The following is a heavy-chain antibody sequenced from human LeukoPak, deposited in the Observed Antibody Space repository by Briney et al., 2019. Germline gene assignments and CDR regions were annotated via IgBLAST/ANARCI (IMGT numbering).Heavy chain of an antibody. CDR2: ISSSGSIK. Sequence: AGGSLRLSCIASGFALNSYEMNWVRQAPGKGLEWVSYISSSGSIKHYADSVKGRFTISRDNAKNSLYLQMNSLRVEDTAVYYCARARYTSGWETLDYWGQGTLVTVSS. CDR3: ARARYTSGWETLDY. CDR1: GFALNSYE. V-gene: IGHV3-48*03. J-gene: IGHJ4*02. D-gene: IGHD6-19*01.